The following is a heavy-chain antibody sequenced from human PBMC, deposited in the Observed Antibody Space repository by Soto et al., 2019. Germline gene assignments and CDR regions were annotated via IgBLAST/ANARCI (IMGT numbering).Heavy chain of an antibody. CDR2: IYTSGST. D-gene: IGHD2-21*02. CDR3: ARDVTTYCGGDCYSYYFDY. V-gene: IGHV4-4*07. CDR1: GGSISSYY. J-gene: IGHJ4*02. Sequence: PSETLSLTCTVSGGSISSYYWSWIRQPAGKELEWIGRIYTSGSTNYNPSLKSRVTMSVDTSKNQFSLKLSSVTAADTAVYYCARDVTTYCGGDCYSYYFDYWGQGTLVTVSS.